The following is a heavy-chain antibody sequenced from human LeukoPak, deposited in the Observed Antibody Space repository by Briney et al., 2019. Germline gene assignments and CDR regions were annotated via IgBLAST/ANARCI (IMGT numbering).Heavy chain of an antibody. D-gene: IGHD3-10*01. CDR2: ISYSGST. V-gene: IGHV4-59*01. CDR3: AKAMSSAWNFDL. CDR1: GDSISTYS. Sequence: SETLSLTCTVSGDSISTYSWIWIRQPPGKGLECIGYISYSGSTNFNPSLQSRVTMSVATSKNQFSLKLNSVPAADTAVYYCAKAMSSAWNFDLWGRGTLVTVSS. J-gene: IGHJ2*01.